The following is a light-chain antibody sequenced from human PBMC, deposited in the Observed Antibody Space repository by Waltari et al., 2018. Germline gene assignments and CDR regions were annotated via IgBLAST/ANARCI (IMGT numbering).Light chain of an antibody. V-gene: IGLV2-14*01. CDR2: EVT. CDR3: CSYTTTTTVV. CDR1: SSDVGGYNF. Sequence: QSALTQPASVSGSPGQSITISCTGTSSDVGGYNFVSWYQQHPGKAPKLMIYEVTTRPSGFSKRFSGSKSGNTASLTISGLLAEDEADYYCCSYTTTTTVVFGGGTKLTVL. J-gene: IGLJ3*02.